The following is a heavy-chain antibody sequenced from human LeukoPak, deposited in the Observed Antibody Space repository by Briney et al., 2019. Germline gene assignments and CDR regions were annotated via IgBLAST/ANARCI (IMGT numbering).Heavy chain of an antibody. Sequence: GGSLRLSCAASGFTFSNAWMSWVRQAPGKGLEWVGCIKSKTDGGTTDYAAPVKGRFTISRDDSKNTLYLQMNSLKTEDTAVYYCTTLDSIAAAGADYWGQGTLVTVSS. CDR1: GFTFSNAW. J-gene: IGHJ4*02. CDR2: IKSKTDGGTT. D-gene: IGHD6-13*01. CDR3: TTLDSIAAAGADY. V-gene: IGHV3-15*01.